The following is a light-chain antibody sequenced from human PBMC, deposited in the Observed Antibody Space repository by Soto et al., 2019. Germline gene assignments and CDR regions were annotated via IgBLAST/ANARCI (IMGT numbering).Light chain of an antibody. CDR3: QQANSFPLT. CDR2: AAS. CDR1: QDISTW. J-gene: IGKJ4*01. Sequence: DLQMTQSPSSVSASVGDRVTITCRASQDISTWLAWYQQKPGKAPKLLIYAASSLQSEVPSRFSGSGFGTDFSLTISSLQPEDFATYYCQQANSFPLTFGGGTKVEI. V-gene: IGKV1D-12*01.